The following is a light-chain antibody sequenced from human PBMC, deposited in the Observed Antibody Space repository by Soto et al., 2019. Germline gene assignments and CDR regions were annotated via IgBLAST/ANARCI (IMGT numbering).Light chain of an antibody. CDR3: AAWDASLRGWV. CDR1: SSNIGSYS. J-gene: IGLJ3*02. Sequence: QLVLTQPPSASGTPGQRVTISCSGSSSNIGSYSVYWYQHLPGTAPKILIYTHNQRPSGVPDRFSGSKSGTSASLAISGLRSEDEADYYCAAWDASLRGWVFGGGTKLTVL. CDR2: THN. V-gene: IGLV1-47*01.